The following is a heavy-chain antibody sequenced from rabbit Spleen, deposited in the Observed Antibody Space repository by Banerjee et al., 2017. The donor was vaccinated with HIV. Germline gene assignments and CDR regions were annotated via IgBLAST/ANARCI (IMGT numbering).Heavy chain of an antibody. V-gene: IGHV1S45*01. Sequence: QEQLVESGGGLVQPGGALKLSCTASGFSFSNKAVMCGVRQAPGKGLEWIACINAITGKAVYASWAKGRFTFSKTSSTTVTLQMTSLTAADTATYFCARDLDAVIGWNFGWWGQGTLVTVS. J-gene: IGHJ3*01. CDR2: INAITGKA. CDR3: ARDLDAVIGWNFGW. D-gene: IGHD4-1*01. CDR1: GFSFSNKAV.